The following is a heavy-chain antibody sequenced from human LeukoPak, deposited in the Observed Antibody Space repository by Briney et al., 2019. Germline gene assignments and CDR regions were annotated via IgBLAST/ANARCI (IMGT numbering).Heavy chain of an antibody. J-gene: IGHJ6*02. CDR2: MNPNSGNT. Sequence: ASVKVSCKASGYTFTSYDINWVRQATGQGLEWMGWMNPNSGNTGYAQKFQGRVTITADKSTSTAYMELSSLRSEDTAVYYCARDPLVAYYYGMDVWGQGTTVTVSS. CDR1: GYTFTSYD. CDR3: ARDPLVAYYYGMDV. D-gene: IGHD3-9*01. V-gene: IGHV1-8*01.